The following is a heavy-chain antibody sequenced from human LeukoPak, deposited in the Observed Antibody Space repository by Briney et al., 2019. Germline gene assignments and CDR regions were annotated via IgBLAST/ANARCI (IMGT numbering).Heavy chain of an antibody. V-gene: IGHV1-46*01. D-gene: IGHD4-17*01. Sequence: GASVKVSCKASGYTFTSYYMHWVRQAPGQGLEWRGIINPSGGSTSYAQKFQGRVTMTRDTSPSTVYMELSSLRSEDTAVYYCARGMTTVTTGAALIFGYWGQGTLVTVSS. CDR3: ARGMTTVTTGAALIFGY. CDR1: GYTFTSYY. CDR2: INPSGGST. J-gene: IGHJ4*02.